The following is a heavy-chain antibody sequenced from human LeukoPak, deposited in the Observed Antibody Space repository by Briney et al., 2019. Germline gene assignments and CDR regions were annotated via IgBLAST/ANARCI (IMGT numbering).Heavy chain of an antibody. V-gene: IGHV1-2*04. CDR2: INPNSGGT. CDR3: ARGMVRGVIIFPYYGMDV. J-gene: IGHJ6*02. D-gene: IGHD3-10*01. Sequence: ASVKVSCKASGYTFTGYYMHRVRQAPGQGLEWMGWINPNSGGTNYAQKFQGWVTMTRDTSISTAFMELSRLRSDDTAVYYCARGMVRGVIIFPYYGMDVWGQGTTVTVPS. CDR1: GYTFTGYY.